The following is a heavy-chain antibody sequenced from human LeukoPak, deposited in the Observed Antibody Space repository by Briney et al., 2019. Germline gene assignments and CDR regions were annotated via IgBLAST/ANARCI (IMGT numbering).Heavy chain of an antibody. V-gene: IGHV3-21*01. CDR3: ARDLADFWSALDY. Sequence: GGSLRLSCAASGFTFSSYGMNWVRQAPGKGLEWVSSITTTSSYIYYADSVKGRFTISRDNAKNSLYLQMNSLRAEDTAVYYCARDLADFWSALDYWGQGTLVTVSS. J-gene: IGHJ4*02. CDR1: GFTFSSYG. D-gene: IGHD3-3*01. CDR2: ITTTSSYI.